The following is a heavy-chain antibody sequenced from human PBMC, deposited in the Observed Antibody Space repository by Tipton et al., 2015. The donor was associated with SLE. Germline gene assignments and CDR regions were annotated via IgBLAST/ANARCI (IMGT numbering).Heavy chain of an antibody. Sequence: TLSLTCTVSGGSISSYYWSWIRQPPGKGLEWIGYIYYSGSTNYNPSLKSRVTISVDTSKNQFSLKLSSVTAADTAVYYCAAVLGSTDFNWFDPWGQGTLVTVSS. CDR2: IYYSGST. CDR3: AAVLGSTDFNWFDP. J-gene: IGHJ5*02. D-gene: IGHD1-26*01. V-gene: IGHV4-59*08. CDR1: GGSISSYY.